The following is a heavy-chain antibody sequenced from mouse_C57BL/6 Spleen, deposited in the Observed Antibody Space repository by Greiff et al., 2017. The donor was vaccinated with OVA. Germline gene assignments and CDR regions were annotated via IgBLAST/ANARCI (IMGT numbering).Heavy chain of an antibody. CDR3: AREGYYGGY. D-gene: IGHD1-1*01. Sequence: QVQLQQSGPELVKPGASVKISCKASGYAFSSSWMNWVKQRPGKGLEWIGRIYPGDGDTNYNGKFKGKATLTADKSSSTAYMQRSSLTSEDSAVYFCAREGYYGGYWGQGTTLTVAS. CDR1: GYAFSSSW. J-gene: IGHJ2*01. V-gene: IGHV1-82*01. CDR2: IYPGDGDT.